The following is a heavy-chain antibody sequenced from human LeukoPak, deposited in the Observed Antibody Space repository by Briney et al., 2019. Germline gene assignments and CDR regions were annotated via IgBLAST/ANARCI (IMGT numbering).Heavy chain of an antibody. CDR2: IYYSGST. CDR1: GGSISSYY. CDR3: ARVLKYYDFWSGYFDY. J-gene: IGHJ4*02. D-gene: IGHD3-3*01. V-gene: IGHV4-59*01. Sequence: SETLSLTCTVSGGSISSYYWSWVRQPPGKGLEWIGYIYYSGSTNYNPSLKRRVTISVEKSKNQFSLKLSSVTAADTAVYYCARVLKYYDFWSGYFDYWGQGTLVTVSS.